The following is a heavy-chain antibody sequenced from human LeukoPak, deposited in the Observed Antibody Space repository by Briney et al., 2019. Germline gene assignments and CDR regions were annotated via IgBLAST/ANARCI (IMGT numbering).Heavy chain of an antibody. V-gene: IGHV3-74*01. CDR1: GFTFSSYW. D-gene: IGHD2-2*01. J-gene: IGHJ6*04. CDR3: ATEGYCSSTSCSSVLDV. CDR2: INSDGSST. Sequence: GGSLRLSCAAPGFTFSSYWMHWVRQAPGKGLVWVSRINSDGSSTSYADSVKGRFTISRDNAKNTLYLQMNSLRAEDTAVYYCATEGYCSSTSCSSVLDVWGKGTTVTISA.